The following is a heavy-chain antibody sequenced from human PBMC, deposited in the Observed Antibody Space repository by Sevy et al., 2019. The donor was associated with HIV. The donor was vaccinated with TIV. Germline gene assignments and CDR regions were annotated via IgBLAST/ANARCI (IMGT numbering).Heavy chain of an antibody. J-gene: IGHJ4*02. CDR1: GFTFSNFG. Sequence: GGSLRLSCAASGFTFSNFGMHWVRQAAGKGLEWVAAIFSDGTTKYYGDSVKGRFTISRDNSKNTLYLQMSRLTGEDTAAYYCSRESGSDWYVVHWGQGTLVTISS. D-gene: IGHD2-21*02. V-gene: IGHV3-33*01. CDR3: SRESGSDWYVVH. CDR2: IFSDGTTK.